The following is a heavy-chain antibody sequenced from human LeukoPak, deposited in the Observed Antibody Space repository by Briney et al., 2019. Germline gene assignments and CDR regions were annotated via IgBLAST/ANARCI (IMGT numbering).Heavy chain of an antibody. CDR2: INAGNGNR. D-gene: IGHD3-10*01. CDR1: GYSFSSYA. V-gene: IGHV1-3*03. CDR3: ARGQARKHCYGSGTYYNREDDAFDI. J-gene: IGHJ3*02. Sequence: GASVKVSCKASGYSFSSYAMHWVRQAPGQRLEWMGWINAGNGNRKYSQEFQGRVTITRDTSASTAYMELSSLTSEDMAVYYCARGQARKHCYGSGTYYNREDDAFDIWGQGTLVTVSS.